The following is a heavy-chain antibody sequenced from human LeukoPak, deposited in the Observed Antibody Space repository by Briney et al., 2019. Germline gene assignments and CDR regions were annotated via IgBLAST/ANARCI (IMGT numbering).Heavy chain of an antibody. Sequence: GGSLRLSCAASGFTFSSYAMSWVRQAPGKGLVWVSRINSDGSSTSYADSVKGRFTISRDNAKNTLYLQMNSLRAEDTAVYYCAREWGGYDFYYYYYYMDVWGKGTTVTISS. CDR2: INSDGSST. J-gene: IGHJ6*03. V-gene: IGHV3-74*01. D-gene: IGHD5-12*01. CDR3: AREWGGYDFYYYYYYMDV. CDR1: GFTFSSYA.